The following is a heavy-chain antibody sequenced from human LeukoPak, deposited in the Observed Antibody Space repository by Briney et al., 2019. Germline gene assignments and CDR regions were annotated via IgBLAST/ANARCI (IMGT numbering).Heavy chain of an antibody. J-gene: IGHJ4*02. CDR1: GYSFTSSW. D-gene: IGHD1-26*01. CDR3: ARAIVGAPRAFDY. V-gene: IGHV5-51*01. CDR2: IYPGDSDT. Sequence: GESLKISCKGSGYSFTSSWIAWVRQMPGKGLEWMGIIYPGDSDTRYSPSFQGQVTISADKSISTAYLQWSSLKASDTAMYYCARAIVGAPRAFDYWGQGTLVTVSS.